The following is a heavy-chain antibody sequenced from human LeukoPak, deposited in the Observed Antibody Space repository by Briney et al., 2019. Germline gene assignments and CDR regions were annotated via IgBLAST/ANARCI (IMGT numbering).Heavy chain of an antibody. J-gene: IGHJ4*02. CDR1: GFTISSYW. Sequence: PGGSLRLSCAASGFTISSYWMSWVRQAPGKGLEWVSSISSSSSYIYYADSVKGRFTISRDNAKNSLYLQMNSLRAEDTAVYYCARGAAGGDYFDYWGQGTLVTVSS. CDR2: ISSSSSYI. D-gene: IGHD6-13*01. CDR3: ARGAAGGDYFDY. V-gene: IGHV3-21*01.